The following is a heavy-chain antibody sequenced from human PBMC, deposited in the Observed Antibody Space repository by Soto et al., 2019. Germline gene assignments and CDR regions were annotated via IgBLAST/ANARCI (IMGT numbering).Heavy chain of an antibody. J-gene: IGHJ4*02. Sequence: PGGSLRLSCAASGFIFNSYALTRVRQAPGKGLEWVSSITGSGTRTYYADSVEGRFTISRDNSKNTLYLQMNSLRAEDTALYYCAKPGIAVAGHFHYWGQGTLVTVSS. D-gene: IGHD6-19*01. V-gene: IGHV3-23*01. CDR2: ITGSGTRT. CDR3: AKPGIAVAGHFHY. CDR1: GFIFNSYA.